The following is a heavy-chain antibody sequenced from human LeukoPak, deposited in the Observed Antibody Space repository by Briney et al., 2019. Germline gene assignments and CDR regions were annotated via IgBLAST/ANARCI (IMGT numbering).Heavy chain of an antibody. CDR3: ARVVGTYYDFWSGYQNWFDP. V-gene: IGHV4-4*09. J-gene: IGHJ5*02. CDR1: GGSFSGYY. D-gene: IGHD3-3*01. Sequence: SETLSLTCAVYGGSFSGYYWSWIRQPPGKGLEWIGYIYTSGSTNYNPSLKSRVTISVDTSKNQFSLKLSSVTAADTAVYYCARVVGTYYDFWSGYQNWFDPWGQGTLVTVSS. CDR2: IYTSGST.